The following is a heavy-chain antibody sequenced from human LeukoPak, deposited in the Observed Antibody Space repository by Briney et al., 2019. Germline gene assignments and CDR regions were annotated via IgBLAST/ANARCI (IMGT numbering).Heavy chain of an antibody. Sequence: PGGSLRLSCAASGFTFSDYGMHWVRQAPGKGLEWVAVISYDGSNKYYADSVKGRFTISRDNSKNTLDLLMNSLRAEDTAVYYCARVCSNTSCWVAFDIWGQGTMVTVSS. CDR1: GFTFSDYG. D-gene: IGHD2-2*01. V-gene: IGHV3-30*03. CDR2: ISYDGSNK. CDR3: ARVCSNTSCWVAFDI. J-gene: IGHJ3*02.